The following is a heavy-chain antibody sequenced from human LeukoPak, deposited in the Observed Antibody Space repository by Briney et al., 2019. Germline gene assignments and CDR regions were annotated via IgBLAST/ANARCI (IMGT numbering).Heavy chain of an antibody. Sequence: GGSLRLSCAASEFGDYWMDWVRQAPGKGLVWVSRIKSDGSSITYAHAVRGRFTISKDNANNTRNLHTNERGAEDTALYTVAVSPPGHGGQGTLVTV. CDR3: AVSPPGH. V-gene: IGHV3-74*01. D-gene: IGHD6-19*01. CDR2: IKSDGSSI. CDR1: EFGDYW. J-gene: IGHJ1*01.